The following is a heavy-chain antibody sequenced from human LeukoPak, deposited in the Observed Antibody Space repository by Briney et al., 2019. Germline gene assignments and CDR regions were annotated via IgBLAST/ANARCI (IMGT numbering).Heavy chain of an antibody. CDR2: IYYSGST. CDR3: ARHPDYDFWSGYYMDV. Sequence: SETLSLTCTVSGGSISSSSYYRGWIRQPPGKGLEWIGSIYYSGSTYYNPSLKSRVAISVDTSKNQFSLKLSSVTAADTAVYYCARHPDYDFWSGYYMDVWGKGTTVTVSS. D-gene: IGHD3-3*01. V-gene: IGHV4-39*01. CDR1: GGSISSSSYY. J-gene: IGHJ6*03.